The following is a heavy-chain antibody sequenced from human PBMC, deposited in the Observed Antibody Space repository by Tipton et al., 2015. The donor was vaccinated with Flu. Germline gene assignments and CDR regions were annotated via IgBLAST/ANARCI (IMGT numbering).Heavy chain of an antibody. Sequence: TLSLTCTVSGYSISSGYYWGWIRQLPGKGLEWIGSIYHSGSTYYNPSLKSRVTISVDTSKNQFSLKLSSVTAADTAVYYCARGLGGYGGNSAQNACDIWGQGTMVTVSS. J-gene: IGHJ3*02. CDR2: IYHSGST. V-gene: IGHV4-38-2*02. CDR1: GYSISSGYY. CDR3: ARGLGGYGGNSAQNACDI. D-gene: IGHD4-23*01.